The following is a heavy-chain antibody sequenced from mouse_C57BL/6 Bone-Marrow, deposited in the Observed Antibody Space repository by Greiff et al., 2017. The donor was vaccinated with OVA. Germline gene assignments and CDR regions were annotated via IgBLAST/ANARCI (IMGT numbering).Heavy chain of an antibody. CDR3: ARGGYITTVVATQDFDY. Sequence: EVQGVESGGGLVKPGGSLKLSCAASGFTFSDYGMHWVRQAPEKGLEWVAYISSGSSTIYYADTVKGRFTISRDNAKNTLFLQMTSLRSEDTAMYYCARGGYITTVVATQDFDYWGQGTTLTVSS. CDR1: GFTFSDYG. D-gene: IGHD1-1*01. CDR2: ISSGSSTI. J-gene: IGHJ2*01. V-gene: IGHV5-17*01.